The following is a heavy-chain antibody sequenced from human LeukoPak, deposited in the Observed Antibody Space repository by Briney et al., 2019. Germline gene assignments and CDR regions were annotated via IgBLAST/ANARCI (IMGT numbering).Heavy chain of an antibody. V-gene: IGHV3-30*04. CDR2: ISYDGSNK. CDR3: ARDTYSSGWYDH. D-gene: IGHD6-19*01. J-gene: IGHJ5*02. CDR1: GFTFSSYA. Sequence: GGSLRLSCAASGFTFSSYAMRWVRQAPGKGLEWVAVISYDGSNKYYADSVKGRFTISRDNSKNTLYLQMNSLRAEDTAVYYCARDTYSSGWYDHWGQGTLVTVSS.